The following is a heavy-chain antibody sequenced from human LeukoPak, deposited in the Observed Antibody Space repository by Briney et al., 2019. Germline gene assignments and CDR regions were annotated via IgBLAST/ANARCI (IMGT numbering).Heavy chain of an antibody. Sequence: SETLSLTCTVSGGSISSYYWSWIRQPPGKGLEWIGYIYYSGSTNYNPSLKSRVTISVDTSKNQFSLKLGSVTAADTAVYYCAAGYSSGWYHVHFDYWGQGTLVTVSS. CDR3: AAGYSSGWYHVHFDY. J-gene: IGHJ4*02. V-gene: IGHV4-59*01. CDR1: GGSISSYY. CDR2: IYYSGST. D-gene: IGHD6-19*01.